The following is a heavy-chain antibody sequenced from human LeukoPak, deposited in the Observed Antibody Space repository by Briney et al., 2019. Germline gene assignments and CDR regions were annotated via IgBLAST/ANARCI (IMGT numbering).Heavy chain of an antibody. D-gene: IGHD3-22*01. CDR2: ITGSGDYT. Sequence: PGGSLRLSCAASGFTFSGYAMTWVRQAPGKGLEWVSSITGSGDYTYYIDSVKGRFTISRDNSKNILYLQMNSLRGEDTALYYCAKDGLHYDGSAHVYYFDYWGQGTLVAVSS. CDR1: GFTFSGYA. J-gene: IGHJ4*02. CDR3: AKDGLHYDGSAHVYYFDY. V-gene: IGHV3-23*01.